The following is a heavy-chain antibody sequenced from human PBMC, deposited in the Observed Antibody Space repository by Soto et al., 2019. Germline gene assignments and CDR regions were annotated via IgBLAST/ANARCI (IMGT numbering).Heavy chain of an antibody. Sequence: SETLSLTCTVSGGSISSYYWSWIRQPPGKGLEWIGYIYYSGSTNYNPSLKSRVTISVDTSKNQFSLKLSSVTAADTAVYYCARVGRTGTTDYYFDYWGQGTLVTVS. D-gene: IGHD1-7*01. V-gene: IGHV4-59*01. J-gene: IGHJ4*02. CDR1: GGSISSYY. CDR2: IYYSGST. CDR3: ARVGRTGTTDYYFDY.